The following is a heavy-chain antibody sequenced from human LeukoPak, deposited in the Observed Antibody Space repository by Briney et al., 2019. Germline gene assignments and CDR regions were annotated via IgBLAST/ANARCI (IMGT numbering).Heavy chain of an antibody. V-gene: IGHV4-59*01. J-gene: IGHJ4*02. CDR1: GGSISSYY. Sequence: SETLSLTCTVSGGSISSYYWSWIRQPPGKGLEWIGCIYYSGSTNYNPSLKSRVTISVDTSKNQFSLKLSSVTAADTAVYYCARVGPPEYYFDYWGQGTLVTVSS. CDR3: ARVGPPEYYFDY. CDR2: IYYSGST.